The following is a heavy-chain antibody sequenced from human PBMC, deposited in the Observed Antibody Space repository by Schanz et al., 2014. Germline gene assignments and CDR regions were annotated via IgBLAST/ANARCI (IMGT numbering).Heavy chain of an antibody. CDR1: GGTFSSYT. CDR2: IISILGIP. CDR3: ARGGYSSGWYDRDIAHFDD. D-gene: IGHD6-19*01. V-gene: IGHV1-69*02. J-gene: IGHJ4*02. Sequence: QVQLVQSGAEVKKPGSSVKVSCKASGGTFSSYTISWVRQAPGQGLEWMGRIISILGIPNYAQKFQGRVTFTADKSTSTAYMELSSLKSEDTAVYYCARGGYSSGWYDRDIAHFDDWGQGTLVTVSS.